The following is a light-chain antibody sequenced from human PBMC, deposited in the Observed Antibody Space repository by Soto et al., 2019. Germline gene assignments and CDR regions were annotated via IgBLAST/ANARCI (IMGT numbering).Light chain of an antibody. V-gene: IGKV1-8*01. J-gene: IGKJ2*01. CDR3: LKDYNYLYT. CDR2: AAS. Sequence: ALRVTQSPSSFSSSTGDSGTNPCRASQGISSYLAWYQQKPGKAPKLLIYAASSLQSGVPSRFSGSGSGTDFTLTISRLQPEDFATYYCLKDYNYLYTFGQGTKVDIK. CDR1: QGISSY.